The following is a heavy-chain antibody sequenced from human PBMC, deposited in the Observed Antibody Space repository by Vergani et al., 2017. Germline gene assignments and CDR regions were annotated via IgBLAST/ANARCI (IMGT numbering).Heavy chain of an antibody. CDR3: ARCPNDYYYYYYMDV. V-gene: IGHV4-59*01. CDR2: IYYSGST. Sequence: QVQLQESGPGLVKPSETLSLTCTVSGGSISSYYWSWIRQPPGKGLEWIGYIYYSGSTNYNPSLKSRVTISVDTSKNQFSLKLSSVTAADTAMYYCARCPNDYYYYYYMDVWGKGTTVTVSS. CDR1: GGSISSYY. J-gene: IGHJ6*03. D-gene: IGHD1-1*01.